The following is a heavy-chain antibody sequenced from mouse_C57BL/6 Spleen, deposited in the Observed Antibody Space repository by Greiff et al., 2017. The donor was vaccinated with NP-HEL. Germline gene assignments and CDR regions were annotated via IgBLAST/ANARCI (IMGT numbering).Heavy chain of an antibody. D-gene: IGHD2-3*01. V-gene: IGHV1-15*01. Sequence: QVQLKQSGAELVRPGASVTLSCKASGYTFTDYEMHWVKQTPVHGLEWIGAIDPETGGTAYNQKFKGKAILTADKSSSTAYMELRSLTSEDSAVYYCTRSNDGYYDWFAYWGQGTLVTVSA. J-gene: IGHJ3*01. CDR3: TRSNDGYYDWFAY. CDR1: GYTFTDYE. CDR2: IDPETGGT.